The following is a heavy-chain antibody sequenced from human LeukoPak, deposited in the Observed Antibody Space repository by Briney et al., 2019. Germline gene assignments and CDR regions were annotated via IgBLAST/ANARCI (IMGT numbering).Heavy chain of an antibody. CDR3: ARYFDSRGYYYFDY. V-gene: IGHV3-23*01. Sequence: GGSLRLSCAASGFTFSNYAMSCVRQAPGKGLEWVSTISGTGGRTYYADSVKGRFTIPRHNSKKTLSLQMNSLRAEDTAVYYCARYFDSRGYYYFDYRGQETLVTVSS. J-gene: IGHJ4*02. CDR1: GFTFSNYA. D-gene: IGHD3-22*01. CDR2: ISGTGGRT.